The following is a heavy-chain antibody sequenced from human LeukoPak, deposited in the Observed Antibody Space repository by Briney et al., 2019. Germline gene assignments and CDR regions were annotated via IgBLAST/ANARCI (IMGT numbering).Heavy chain of an antibody. J-gene: IGHJ4*02. V-gene: IGHV3-23*01. CDR3: ARDLQEAGYYFDY. D-gene: IGHD6-19*01. CDR2: ISGSGGST. CDR1: GFTFSSYA. Sequence: GGSLRLSCAASGFTFSSYAMSWVRQAPGKGLEWVSAISGSGGSTYYADSVKGRFTISRDNSKNTLYLQMNSLRAEDTAVYYCARDLQEAGYYFDYWGQGTLVTVSS.